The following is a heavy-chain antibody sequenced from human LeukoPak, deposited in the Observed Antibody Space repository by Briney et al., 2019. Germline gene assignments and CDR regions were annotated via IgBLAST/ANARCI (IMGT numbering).Heavy chain of an antibody. CDR3: ARNYEGYYFDY. V-gene: IGHV1-69*13. D-gene: IGHD1-7*01. CDR2: IIPIFGTA. CDR1: GGTFSSYA. Sequence: ASVKVSCKASGGTFSSYAISWVRQAPGQGLEWMGGIIPIFGTANYAQKFQGRVTITADESTSTAYMELSSLRSEDTAVCYCARNYEGYYFDYWGQGTLVTVSS. J-gene: IGHJ4*02.